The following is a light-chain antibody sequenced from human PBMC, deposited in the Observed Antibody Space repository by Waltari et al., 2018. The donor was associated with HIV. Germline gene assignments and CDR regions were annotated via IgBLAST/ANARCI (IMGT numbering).Light chain of an antibody. CDR2: GNS. V-gene: IGLV1-44*01. CDR3: STWDNSLSGWV. Sequence: QSALTQEASVSGTVGQTVTLSCSGNSNNIGIYTVAWYQQISHGTPKPVMFGNSPPSGIPARFSASQSGTSASLTISGLQPEDEAHYYCSTWDNSLSGWVLGGGTTLTVL. J-gene: IGLJ3*02. CDR1: SNNIGIYT.